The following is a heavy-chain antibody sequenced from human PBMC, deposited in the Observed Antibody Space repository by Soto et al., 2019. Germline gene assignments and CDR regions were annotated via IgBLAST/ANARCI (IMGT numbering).Heavy chain of an antibody. CDR3: ARGLSGYYGFDS. V-gene: IGHV3-74*01. Sequence: EVQLVESGGGLVQPGGSLRLSCAASGFTFSNFWIHWVRQVPGKGLVWVSRIKGDGTKTDYADSVKGRFTISRDNVKTTLFLQLNSLRADDTAVYYCARGLSGYYGFDSWGQGTLVTVSS. CDR1: GFTFSNFW. CDR2: IKGDGTKT. J-gene: IGHJ4*02. D-gene: IGHD5-12*01.